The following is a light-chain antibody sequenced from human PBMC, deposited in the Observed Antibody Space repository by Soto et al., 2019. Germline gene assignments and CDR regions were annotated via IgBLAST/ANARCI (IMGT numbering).Light chain of an antibody. Sequence: DIQMTQSPSSLSASVGDTVTITCRASQTVSRYLNWYQQKSGTAPQLLIYAASTLHTGVPSRFSGRGSGTDFTLTINNLQREDFADYFCQQTYSNLWTFGQGTKVDI. CDR1: QTVSRY. V-gene: IGKV1-39*01. J-gene: IGKJ1*01. CDR2: AAS. CDR3: QQTYSNLWT.